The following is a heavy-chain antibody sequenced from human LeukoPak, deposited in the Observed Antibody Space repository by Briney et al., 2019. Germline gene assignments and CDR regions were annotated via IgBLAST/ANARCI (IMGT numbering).Heavy chain of an antibody. CDR2: ISWNSGSI. CDR1: GFTFDDYA. CDR3: ARSYDSSAYYPHYFDY. D-gene: IGHD3-22*01. J-gene: IGHJ4*02. V-gene: IGHV3-9*01. Sequence: PGGSLRLSCAASGFTFDDYAMHWVRQAPGKGLEWVSGISWNSGSIGYADSVKGRFTISRDNAKNSLFLQMNSLRAEDTAVYYCARSYDSSAYYPHYFDYWGQGTLVTVSS.